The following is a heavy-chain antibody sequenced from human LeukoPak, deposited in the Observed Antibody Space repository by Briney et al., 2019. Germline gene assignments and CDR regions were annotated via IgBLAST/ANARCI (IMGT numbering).Heavy chain of an antibody. J-gene: IGHJ2*01. D-gene: IGHD3-10*01. Sequence: PGGSLRLSCAASGFTFSSYSMNWVCKAQGTGLELVEFIGGSDIDIYYADSVQGRFPISRDNARTSLYLQMHSLRAEDTAVYYCAGSITWWCFDPWGRGTLVTVSS. CDR2: IGGSDIDI. V-gene: IGHV3-21*01. CDR3: AGSITWWCFDP. CDR1: GFTFSSYS.